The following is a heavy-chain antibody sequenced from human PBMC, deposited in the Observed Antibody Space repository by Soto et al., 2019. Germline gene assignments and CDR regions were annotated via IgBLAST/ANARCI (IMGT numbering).Heavy chain of an antibody. Sequence: GGSLRLSCAASGFTFSSHDMSWVRQAPGKGLEWVSALTGSGYNTYYADSVRGRFTISRDNSKNTVFLQMDSLRAEDTAIYYCAKHEGLTSTTRWYWFDYWGQGILVTVSS. V-gene: IGHV3-23*01. CDR1: GFTFSSHD. CDR2: LTGSGYNT. J-gene: IGHJ4*02. CDR3: AKHEGLTSTTRWYWFDY. D-gene: IGHD2-15*01.